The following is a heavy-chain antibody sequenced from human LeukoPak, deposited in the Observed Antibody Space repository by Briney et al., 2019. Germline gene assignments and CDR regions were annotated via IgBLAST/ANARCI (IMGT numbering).Heavy chain of an antibody. CDR1: GFAVSSNY. V-gene: IGHV3-66*01. J-gene: IGHJ4*02. CDR3: AKAGSGVRTPDY. CDR2: IHTGGNT. Sequence: GGSLRLSCTASGFAVSSNYINWVRQAPGKGLEWVSVIHTGGNTYYADSVKGRFTISRDNSKNTVYLQMNSLRAEDTALYYCAKAGSGVRTPDYWGQGTLVTVSS. D-gene: IGHD3-3*01.